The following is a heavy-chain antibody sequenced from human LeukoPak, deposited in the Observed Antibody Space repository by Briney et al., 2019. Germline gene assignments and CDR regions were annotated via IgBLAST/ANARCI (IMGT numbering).Heavy chain of an antibody. J-gene: IGHJ4*02. CDR1: GGSFSGYY. V-gene: IGHV4-34*01. D-gene: IGHD5-24*01. CDR3: ARSRDGYLDY. CDR2: INHSGST. Sequence: SETLSLTCAVYGGSFSGYYWSWIRQPPGKGLEWIGEINHSGSTYYNPSLKSRDTISVDRSKNQFSLKLSSVTAADTAVYYCARSRDGYLDYWGQGTLVTVSS.